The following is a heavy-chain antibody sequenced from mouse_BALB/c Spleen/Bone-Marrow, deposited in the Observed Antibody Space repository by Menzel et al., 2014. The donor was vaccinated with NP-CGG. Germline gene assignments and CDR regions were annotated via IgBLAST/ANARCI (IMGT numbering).Heavy chain of an antibody. CDR1: GYSFTGYF. V-gene: IGHV1-37*01. Sequence: EVQLQESGPELVKPGASVKISCKASGYSFTGYFMNWVKQSHGKSLEWIGRINPYNGDTFYNQKFKGKATLTVDKSSSTAHIELLSLTSEDSVVYYCGREIYYGNPDYWGQGTTLTVSS. CDR3: GREIYYGNPDY. J-gene: IGHJ2*01. CDR2: INPYNGDT. D-gene: IGHD2-1*01.